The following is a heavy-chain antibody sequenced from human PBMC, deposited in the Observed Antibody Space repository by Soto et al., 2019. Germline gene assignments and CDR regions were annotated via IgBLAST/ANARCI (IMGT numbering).Heavy chain of an antibody. V-gene: IGHV1-18*01. J-gene: IGHJ5*02. CDR2: ISGYNGDI. Sequence: QAQMVQSGAEVNKPGASVKVSCRTSGYTFTTYGVSWVRETPGQGLEWMGWISGYNGDITYAESLQGRLIMTTETSTSTAFTGLGNLRPKDTASDFCARDVGLLRRCSTSSCCLTAWGQGTLVSVSS. D-gene: IGHD3-9*01. CDR1: GYTFTTYG. CDR3: ARDVGLLRRCSTSSCCLTA.